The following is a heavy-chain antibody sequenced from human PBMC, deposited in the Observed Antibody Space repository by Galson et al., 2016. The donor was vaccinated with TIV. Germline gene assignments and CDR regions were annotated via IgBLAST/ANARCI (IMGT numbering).Heavy chain of an antibody. CDR1: GFTFSRYW. CDR2: INEDGSEN. Sequence: SLRLSCAASGFTFSRYWMSWVRQAPGKGLEWVADINEDGSENIYLDSVEGRFTISRDNAKNSLSLQMNSLRGEETAVYYCARDRGYDTYDFWGQGSLVIVSS. V-gene: IGHV3-7*01. CDR3: ARDRGYDTYDF. J-gene: IGHJ4*02. D-gene: IGHD5-18*01.